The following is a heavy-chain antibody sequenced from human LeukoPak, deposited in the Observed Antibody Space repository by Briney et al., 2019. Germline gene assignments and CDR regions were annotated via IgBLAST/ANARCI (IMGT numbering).Heavy chain of an antibody. CDR3: ARVDCSSTSCYTVGWFDP. CDR1: GGSISSGSYY. V-gene: IGHV4-61*02. Sequence: SETLSLTCTVSGGSISSGSYYWSWIRQPAGKGLEWIGRIYTSGSTNYNPSLKSRVTISVDTSKNQFSLKLSSVTAADTAVYYCARVDCSSTSCYTVGWFDPWGQGTLVTVSS. J-gene: IGHJ5*02. D-gene: IGHD2-2*02. CDR2: IYTSGST.